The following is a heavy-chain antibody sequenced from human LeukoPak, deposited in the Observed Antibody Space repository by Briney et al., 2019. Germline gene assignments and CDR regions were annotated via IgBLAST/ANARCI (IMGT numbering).Heavy chain of an antibody. V-gene: IGHV1-69*04. CDR2: IIPILGIA. Sequence: ASVKVSCKASGGTFSSYAISWVRQTPGQGLEWMGRIIPILGIANYAQKFQGRVTITADKSTSTAYMELSSLRSEDTAVYYCARFEAMGDYFDYWGQGTLVTVSS. J-gene: IGHJ4*02. D-gene: IGHD5-18*01. CDR1: GGTFSSYA. CDR3: ARFEAMGDYFDY.